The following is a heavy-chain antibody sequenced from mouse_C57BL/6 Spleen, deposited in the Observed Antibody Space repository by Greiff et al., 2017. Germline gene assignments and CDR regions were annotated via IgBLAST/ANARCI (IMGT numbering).Heavy chain of an antibody. CDR3: ASGVTKAWFAY. D-gene: IGHD2-2*01. CDR2: ISDGGSYT. Sequence: EVQLQQSGGGLVKPGGSLKLSCAASGFTFSSYAMSWVRQTPEKRLEWVANISDGGSYTYYPDNVKGRFTISRDNAKNNLYLQMSHLKSEDTAMYYCASGVTKAWFAYWGQGTLVTVSA. CDR1: GFTFSSYA. J-gene: IGHJ3*01. V-gene: IGHV5-4*01.